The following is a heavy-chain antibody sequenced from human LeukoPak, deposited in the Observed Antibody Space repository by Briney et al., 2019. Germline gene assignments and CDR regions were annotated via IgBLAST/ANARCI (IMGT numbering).Heavy chain of an antibody. CDR3: AKSPYCGGKRYGMDV. J-gene: IGHJ6*02. Sequence: GGSLRLSCAASGFTFSSYAMSWVRQAPGKGLEWVSAISGSGGSTYYADSVKGRFTISRDNSKNTLYLQMNSLRAEDTAVYYCAKSPYCGGKRYGMDVWGQGTTVTVSS. D-gene: IGHD4-23*01. CDR1: GFTFSSYA. CDR2: ISGSGGST. V-gene: IGHV3-23*01.